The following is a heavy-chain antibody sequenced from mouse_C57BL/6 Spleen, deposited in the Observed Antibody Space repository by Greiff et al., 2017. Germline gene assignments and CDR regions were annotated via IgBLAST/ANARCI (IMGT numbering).Heavy chain of an antibody. CDR1: GFTFSDYG. Sequence: DVMLVESGGGLVKPGGSLKLSCAASGFTFSDYGMHWVRQAPEKGLEWVAYLSSGSSTIYYADTVKGRFTISRDNAKNTLFLQMTSLRSEDTAMFDCARRRINYGSSYFDYWGQGTTLTVSS. J-gene: IGHJ2*01. D-gene: IGHD1-1*01. V-gene: IGHV5-17*01. CDR3: ARRRINYGSSYFDY. CDR2: LSSGSSTI.